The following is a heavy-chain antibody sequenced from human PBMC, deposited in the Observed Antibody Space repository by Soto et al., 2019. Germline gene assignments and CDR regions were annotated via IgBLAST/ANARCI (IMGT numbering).Heavy chain of an antibody. V-gene: IGHV1-69*13. CDR2: IIPIFGTA. D-gene: IGHD1-1*01. CDR3: AREYPRYNWNDAEAFDY. CDR1: GGTFSSYA. Sequence: SVKVSCKASGGTFSSYAISWVRQAPGQGLEWMGGIIPIFGTANYAQKFQGRVTITADESTSTAYMELSSLRSEDTAVYYCAREYPRYNWNDAEAFDYWGQGTLVTVSS. J-gene: IGHJ4*02.